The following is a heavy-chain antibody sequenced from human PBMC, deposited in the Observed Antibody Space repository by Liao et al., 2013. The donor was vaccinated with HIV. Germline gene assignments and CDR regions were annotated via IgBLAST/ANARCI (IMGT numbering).Heavy chain of an antibody. CDR3: ARDAIAAYGIAY. CDR1: GGSFSGYY. CDR2: INHSGST. V-gene: IGHV4-34*01. Sequence: QVQLQQWGAGLLKPSETLSLTCAVYGGSFSGYYWSWIRQPPGKGLEWIGEINHSGSTNYNPSLKSRVTISVDTSKNQFSLKLSSVTAADTAVYYCARDAIAAYGIAYWGQGTLVTVSS. D-gene: IGHD6-13*01. J-gene: IGHJ4*02.